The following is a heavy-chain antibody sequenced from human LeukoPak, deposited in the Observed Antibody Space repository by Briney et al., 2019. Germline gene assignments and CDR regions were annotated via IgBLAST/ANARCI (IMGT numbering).Heavy chain of an antibody. V-gene: IGHV3-21*01. J-gene: IGHJ4*02. CDR3: ARALTTLTYEGY. CDR1: GFTFSSYT. Sequence: GGSLRLSCAASGFTFSSYTMHWIRQAPGKGLEWVSSISGSNSYIFYADSVKGRFTVSRDNAKDSLYLQMNSLRAEDTAVYYCARALTTLTYEGYWGQGTLATVSS. CDR2: ISGSNSYI. D-gene: IGHD1-1*01.